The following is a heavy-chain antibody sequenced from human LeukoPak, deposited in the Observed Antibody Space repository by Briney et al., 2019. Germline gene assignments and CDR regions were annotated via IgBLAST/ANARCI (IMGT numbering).Heavy chain of an antibody. V-gene: IGHV3-21*01. J-gene: IGHJ4*02. CDR3: ARALTTLTYEGY. CDR1: GFTFSSYT. Sequence: GGSLRLSCAASGFTFSSYTMHWIRQAPGKGLEWVSSISGSNSYIFYADSVKGRFTVSRDNAKDSLYLQMNSLRAEDTAVYYCARALTTLTYEGYWGQGTLATVSS. CDR2: ISGSNSYI. D-gene: IGHD1-1*01.